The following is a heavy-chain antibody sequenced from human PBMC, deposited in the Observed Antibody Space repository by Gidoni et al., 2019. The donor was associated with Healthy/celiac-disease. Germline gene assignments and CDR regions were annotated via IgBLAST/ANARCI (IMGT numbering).Heavy chain of an antibody. CDR1: GYTFTNYG. Sequence: QVQLVQSGAEVKRPGASVTVSCRTSGYTFTNYGFTWVRQAPGQGLEWMGWISAYNGHTNYAPRLQGRVTMTTDTSTSTAYMELRSLRSDDTAVYYCARVGAAAGFSTFDYWGQGTLVTVSS. V-gene: IGHV1-18*01. D-gene: IGHD6-13*01. CDR2: ISAYNGHT. J-gene: IGHJ4*02. CDR3: ARVGAAAGFSTFDY.